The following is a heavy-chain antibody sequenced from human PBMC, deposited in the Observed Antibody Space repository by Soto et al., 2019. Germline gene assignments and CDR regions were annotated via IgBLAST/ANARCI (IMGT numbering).Heavy chain of an antibody. D-gene: IGHD4-17*01. CDR1: GYTFTCYY. J-gene: IGHJ4*02. V-gene: IGHV1-2*04. CDR3: ARESGYGDYSIDY. Sequence: ASVKVSCKASGYTFTCYYMHWVRQAPGQGLEWMGWINPNSGGTNYAQKFQGWVTMTRDTSISTAYMELSRLRSDDTAVYYCARESGYGDYSIDYWGQGTLVTVSS. CDR2: INPNSGGT.